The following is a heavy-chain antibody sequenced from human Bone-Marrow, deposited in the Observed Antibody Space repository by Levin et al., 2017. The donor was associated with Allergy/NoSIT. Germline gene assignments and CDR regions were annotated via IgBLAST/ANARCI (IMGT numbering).Heavy chain of an antibody. CDR1: GYNFDSYG. CDR2: INPYNGKT. J-gene: IGHJ3*01. CDR3: ARFIDTNGHRPGDGLDF. D-gene: IGHD2-8*01. Sequence: GASVKVSCKASGYNFDSYGLTWVRKARGQGLEWMGWINPYNGKTDYSQKFQGRVTMTTDTSTTTAYMELRSLRSDDTAVYYCARFIDTNGHRPGDGLDFWGQGTVVTVSS. V-gene: IGHV1-18*01.